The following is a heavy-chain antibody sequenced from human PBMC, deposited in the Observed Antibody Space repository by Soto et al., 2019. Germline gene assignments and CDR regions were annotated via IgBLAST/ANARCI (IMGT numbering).Heavy chain of an antibody. D-gene: IGHD3-16*01. CDR2: IDSSVVNT. V-gene: IGHV3-23*01. CDR1: RYTFKSHG. Sequence: GGSLRLSCAASRYTFKSHGLSWVRQAPGKGLEWVSTIDSSVVNTHYADSVKGRFTISRDNSRNTLHLQMHDLRADDTALYYCVSWVSAHFAYWGQGTVVTVSS. CDR3: VSWVSAHFAY. J-gene: IGHJ4*02.